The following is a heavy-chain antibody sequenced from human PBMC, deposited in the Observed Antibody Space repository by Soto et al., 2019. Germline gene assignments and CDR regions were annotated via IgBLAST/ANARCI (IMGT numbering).Heavy chain of an antibody. D-gene: IGHD5-18*01. CDR3: ARDGEYSYGYLRAMDC. J-gene: IGHJ4*02. V-gene: IGHV1-18*01. CDR2: ISAYNGNT. CDR1: GYTFTSYG. Sequence: ASVKVSCKASGYTFTSYGISWVRQAPGQGLEWMGWISAYNGNTNYAQKLQGRVTMTTDTSTSTAYMELRSLRSDDTAVYYWARDGEYSYGYLRAMDCWGQGTLVTVSS.